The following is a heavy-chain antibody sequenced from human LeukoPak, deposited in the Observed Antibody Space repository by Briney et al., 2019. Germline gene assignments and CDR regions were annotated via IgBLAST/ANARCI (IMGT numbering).Heavy chain of an antibody. CDR3: ASRVKYSSGWYIDY. CDR1: GGSISSYY. J-gene: IGHJ4*02. CDR2: IYYSGST. Sequence: SETLSLTCTVSGGSISSYYWSWIRQPPGKGLEWIGYIYYSGSTNYNPSLKSRVTISVDTSKNQLSLKLSSVTAADTAVYYCASRVKYSSGWYIDYWGQGTLVTVSS. D-gene: IGHD6-19*01. V-gene: IGHV4-59*01.